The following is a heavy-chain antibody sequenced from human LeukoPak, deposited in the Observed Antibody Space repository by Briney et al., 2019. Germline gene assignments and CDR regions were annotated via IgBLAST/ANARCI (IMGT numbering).Heavy chain of an antibody. CDR2: INWNGGST. J-gene: IGHJ3*01. V-gene: IGHV3-20*04. CDR3: ARDGGTYYHFWSGYRH. Sequence: GGSLRLSCAASGFTLHDYGMSWVRHAPGKGLEGVSGINWNGGSTVYADSVKGRFTISRDNAKNSVYLQMNSLRAEDTALYYCARDGGTYYHFWSGYRHWGQGTMVTVSS. D-gene: IGHD3-3*01. CDR1: GFTLHDYG.